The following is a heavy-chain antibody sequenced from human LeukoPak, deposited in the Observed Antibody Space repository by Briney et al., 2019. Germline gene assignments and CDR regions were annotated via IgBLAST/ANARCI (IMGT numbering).Heavy chain of an antibody. J-gene: IGHJ5*02. CDR2: IYSGGST. D-gene: IGHD1-14*01. CDR1: GFTVSSNY. Sequence: GGSLRLSCAASGFTVSSNYMSWVRQAPGEGLEWVSVIYSGGSTYYADSVKGRFTISRHNSKNTLYLQMNSLRAEDTAVYYCARVSDEPLALFDPWGQGTLVTVSS. V-gene: IGHV3-53*04. CDR3: ARVSDEPLALFDP.